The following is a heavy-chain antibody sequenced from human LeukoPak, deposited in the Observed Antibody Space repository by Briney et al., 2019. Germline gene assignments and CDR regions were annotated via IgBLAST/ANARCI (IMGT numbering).Heavy chain of an antibody. CDR2: INPSGGNT. CDR1: GYSFTSYN. D-gene: IGHD3-3*01. V-gene: IGHV1-46*01. J-gene: IGHJ3*02. Sequence: GASVKVSCKTSGYSFTSYNLHWVRQAPGQRLEWMGIINPSGGNTNYAQKFQGRVTITRNTSISTAYMELSSLRSEDTAVYYCARGRGYYDFWSAHHAFDIWGQGTMVTVSS. CDR3: ARGRGYYDFWSAHHAFDI.